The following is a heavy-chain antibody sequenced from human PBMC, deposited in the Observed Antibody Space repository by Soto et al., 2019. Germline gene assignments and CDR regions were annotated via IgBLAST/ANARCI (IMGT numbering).Heavy chain of an antibody. J-gene: IGHJ4*02. CDR2: ISGSGGST. V-gene: IGHV3-23*01. CDR1: GFTFSSYA. Sequence: GGSLRLSCAASGFTFSSYAMSWVRQAPGKGLEWVSAISGSGGSTYYADSVKGRFTISRDNSKNTLYLQMNSLRAEDTAVYYCAKAGRDDILTGYPYYFDYWGQGTLVTVSS. CDR3: AKAGRDDILTGYPYYFDY. D-gene: IGHD3-9*01.